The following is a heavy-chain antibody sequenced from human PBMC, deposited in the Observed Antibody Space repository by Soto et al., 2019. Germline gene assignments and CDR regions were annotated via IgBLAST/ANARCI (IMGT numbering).Heavy chain of an antibody. CDR3: ARDRCSSSPTYYYYYGMDV. CDR1: GYTFTSYG. J-gene: IGHJ6*02. Sequence: ASVKVSCKASGYTFTSYGISWARQAPGQGLEWMGWISAYNDNTNYAQKLQGRVTMTTDTSTSTAYMELRSLRSDDTAVYYCARDRCSSSPTYYYYYGMDVWGQGTTVTVSS. CDR2: ISAYNDNT. D-gene: IGHD6-6*01. V-gene: IGHV1-18*01.